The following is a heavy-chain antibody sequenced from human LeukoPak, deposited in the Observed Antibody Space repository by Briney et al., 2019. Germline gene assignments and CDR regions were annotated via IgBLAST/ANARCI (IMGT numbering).Heavy chain of an antibody. J-gene: IGHJ4*02. D-gene: IGHD3-10*01. V-gene: IGHV1-8*01. CDR1: GYTFTSYD. CDR2: MNPNSGNT. CDR3: ARFNGRGVSNDY. Sequence: ASVKVTCKASGYTFTSYDINWVRQATGQGLEWMGWMNPNSGNTGYAQKFQGRVTMTRNTSISTAYMELSSLRSEDTAVYYCARFNGRGVSNDYWGQGTLVTVSA.